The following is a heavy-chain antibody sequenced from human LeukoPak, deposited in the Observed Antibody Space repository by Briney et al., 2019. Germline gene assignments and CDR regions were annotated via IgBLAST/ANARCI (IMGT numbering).Heavy chain of an antibody. CDR2: ISHSGST. Sequence: PSGTLSLTCAVSGGSIISINWWSWVRPPPGKGLEWIGEISHSGSTNYNPSLENRVIMSVDKSKNHFSLNLSSVTAADTAVYYCLRYCSGGNCYSGPLWGQGTQVTVSS. J-gene: IGHJ4*02. CDR1: GGSIISINW. CDR3: LRYCSGGNCYSGPL. D-gene: IGHD2-15*01. V-gene: IGHV4-4*02.